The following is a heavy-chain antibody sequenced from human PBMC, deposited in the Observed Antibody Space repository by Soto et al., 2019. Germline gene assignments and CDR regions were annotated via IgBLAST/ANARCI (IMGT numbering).Heavy chain of an antibody. CDR1: GGSISSYY. CDR2: IYYSGST. V-gene: IGHV4-59*08. D-gene: IGHD3-22*01. CDR3: ASPKIVFYNWFDP. Sequence: PSETLSLTCTVSGGSISSYYWSWIRQPPGKGLEWIGYIYYSGSTNYNPSLKSRVTISVDTSKNQFSLKLSSVTAADTAVYYCASPKIVFYNWFDPWGQGTLVTVSS. J-gene: IGHJ5*02.